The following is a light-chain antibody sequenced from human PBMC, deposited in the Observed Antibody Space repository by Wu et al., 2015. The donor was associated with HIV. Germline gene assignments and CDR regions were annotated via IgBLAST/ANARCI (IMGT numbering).Light chain of an antibody. V-gene: IGKV1-8*01. CDR2: AAS. J-gene: IGKJ4*01. CDR3: QQYSAGLT. CDR1: QGISSS. Sequence: IRITQSPSSLSASTGDRVTITCRASQGISSSLAWYQQKPGKAPKLLIYAASTLQNGVPSRFGGTGSGTDFTLTISCLQSEDFATYYCQQYSAGLTFGGGTKVEIK.